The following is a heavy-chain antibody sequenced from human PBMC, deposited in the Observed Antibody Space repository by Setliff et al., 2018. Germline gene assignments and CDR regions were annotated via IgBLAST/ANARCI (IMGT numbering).Heavy chain of an antibody. J-gene: IGHJ4*02. Sequence: ASVKVSCKASGYTLTGRYLYWVRQAPGQGLEWMGTINTGGGSASIVDQFQGRVTMTRDTSTTTIYLEVNSLRSDDTAVYYCARGGVSAAGKKGVFEHWGQGTLVTVSS. CDR1: GYTLTGRY. CDR2: INTGGGSA. V-gene: IGHV1-46*01. CDR3: ARGGVSAAGKKGVFEH. D-gene: IGHD6-13*01.